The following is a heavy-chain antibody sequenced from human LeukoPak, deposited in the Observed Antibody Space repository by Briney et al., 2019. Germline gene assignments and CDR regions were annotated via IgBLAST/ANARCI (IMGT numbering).Heavy chain of an antibody. CDR2: ISWNSGSI. V-gene: IGHV3-9*01. Sequence: PGGSLRLSCAASGFTFSGYDMSWVRQAPGKGLEWVSGISWNSGSIGYADSVKGRFTISRDNAKNSLYLQMNSLRAEDTAVYYCARDMSSSSGYYYYMDVWGKGTTVTVSS. D-gene: IGHD6-6*01. CDR3: ARDMSSSSGYYYYMDV. CDR1: GFTFSGYD. J-gene: IGHJ6*03.